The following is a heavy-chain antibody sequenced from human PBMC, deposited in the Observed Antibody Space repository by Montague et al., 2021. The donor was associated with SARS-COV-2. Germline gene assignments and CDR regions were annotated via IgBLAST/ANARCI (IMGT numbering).Heavy chain of an antibody. CDR2: INHSGST. V-gene: IGHV4-34*01. CDR3: ARGRPVTTFYHYYGMDV. J-gene: IGHJ6*02. Sequence: SETLSLTCAVYGGSFSGYYWSWIRQPPGKGLEWIGEINHSGSTNYNPSLKSRVTISVDTSKNQFSLKLSSVTAADTAVYYCARGRPVTTFYHYYGMDVWGQGTTVTVSS. CDR1: GGSFSGYY. D-gene: IGHD4-17*01.